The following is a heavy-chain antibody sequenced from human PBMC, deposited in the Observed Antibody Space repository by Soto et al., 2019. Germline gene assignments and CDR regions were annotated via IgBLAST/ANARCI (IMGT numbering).Heavy chain of an antibody. J-gene: IGHJ4*02. V-gene: IGHV3-30*04. CDR2: ISYDGSYQ. CDR3: TKDRTIASRFDS. D-gene: IGHD6-13*01. CDR1: GFTFSNYA. Sequence: VGSLRLSCTASGFTFSNYAMHWARQAPGRGLEWVALISYDGSYQYYGDSVKGRFTISRDNSKNMFYLQMSSLTPDDTAVYFCTKDRTIASRFDSWGQGTLVTVSS.